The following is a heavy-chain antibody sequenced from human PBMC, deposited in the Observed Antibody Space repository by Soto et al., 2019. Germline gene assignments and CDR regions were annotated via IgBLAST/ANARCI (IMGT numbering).Heavy chain of an antibody. J-gene: IGHJ1*01. CDR3: AIWGTTVGLYV. CDR2: TSYDGSDK. D-gene: IGHD4-17*01. CDR1: GFTFRSYV. V-gene: IGHV3-30*19. Sequence: QVHLVESGGGVVQPGTSLRVSCVGSGFTFRSYVMHWVRQAPGKGLEWVALTSYDGSDKYYDESVRGRFTISRDNSRNTVDLQMDSLRLEDTALYYCAIWGTTVGLYVWCQGTLVSVSS.